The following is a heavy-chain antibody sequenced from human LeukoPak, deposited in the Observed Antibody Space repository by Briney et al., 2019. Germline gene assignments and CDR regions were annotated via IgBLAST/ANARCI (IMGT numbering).Heavy chain of an antibody. CDR1: GLTGSHNY. D-gene: IGHD3-22*01. Sequence: GGSLRLSCAASGLTGSHNYVSWVRQAPGKGLEWVSAISGSGGSTYYADSVKGRFTISRDNSKNTLYLQMNSLRAEDTAVYYCAKTSGYGYYFDYWGQGTLVTVSS. CDR3: AKTSGYGYYFDY. J-gene: IGHJ4*02. V-gene: IGHV3-23*01. CDR2: ISGSGGST.